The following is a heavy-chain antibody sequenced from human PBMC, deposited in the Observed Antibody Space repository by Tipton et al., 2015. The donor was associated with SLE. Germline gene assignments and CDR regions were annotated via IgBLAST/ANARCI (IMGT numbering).Heavy chain of an antibody. D-gene: IGHD2-21*01. CDR3: AREDCGGDCYLAY. J-gene: IGHJ4*02. Sequence: TLSLTCTVSGGSISSGGYYWSWIRQHPGKGLEWIGYIYYSGSTYYNPSLKSRVTISVDTSKNQFSLKLSSVTAADTAVYYCAREDCGGDCYLAYWGQGTLVTVSS. CDR1: GGSISSGGYY. CDR2: IYYSGST. V-gene: IGHV4-31*03.